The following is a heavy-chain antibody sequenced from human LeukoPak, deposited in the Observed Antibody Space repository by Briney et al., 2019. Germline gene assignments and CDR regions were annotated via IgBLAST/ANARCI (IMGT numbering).Heavy chain of an antibody. CDR1: GFTFSSYS. V-gene: IGHV3-48*04. CDR2: ISSSSSTI. CDR3: ASSTRGYSYGLVGMDV. J-gene: IGHJ6*02. D-gene: IGHD5-18*01. Sequence: PGGSLRLSCAASGFTFSSYSMNWVRQAPGKGLEWVSYISSSSSTIYYADSVKGRFTISRDNAKNSLYLQMNSLRAEDTAVYYCASSTRGYSYGLVGMDVWGQGTTVTVSS.